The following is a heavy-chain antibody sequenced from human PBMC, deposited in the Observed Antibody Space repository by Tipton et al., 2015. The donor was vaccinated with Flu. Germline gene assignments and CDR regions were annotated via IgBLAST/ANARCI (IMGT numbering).Heavy chain of an antibody. D-gene: IGHD6-13*01. J-gene: IGHJ4*02. CDR1: GFTFDDYM. Sequence: GSLRLSCAASGFTFDDYMMHWVRQAPGKGLEWVSLISWDGGSTYYAGSVKGRFTISRDNSKNSLYLQMNSLRTEDTALYYCAKDDGRAAAGNFPSAIDYWGQGTLVTVSS. CDR2: ISWDGGST. V-gene: IGHV3-43*01. CDR3: AKDDGRAAAGNFPSAIDY.